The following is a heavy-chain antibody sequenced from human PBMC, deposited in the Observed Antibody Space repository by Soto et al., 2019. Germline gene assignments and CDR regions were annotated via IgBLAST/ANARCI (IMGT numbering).Heavy chain of an antibody. D-gene: IGHD4-4*01. CDR2: ISDSGGST. V-gene: IGHV3-23*01. CDR3: TKDAYTKYYYYGMDV. J-gene: IGHJ6*02. CDR1: GFTFSSYA. Sequence: PGGSLRLSCAASGFTFSSYAMSWVRQAPGKGLEWIANISDSGGSTLYSDSVKGRFIISRDNSDDTLYLEMNSLRVEDTAIYYCTKDAYTKYYYYGMDVWGQGTTVTVSS.